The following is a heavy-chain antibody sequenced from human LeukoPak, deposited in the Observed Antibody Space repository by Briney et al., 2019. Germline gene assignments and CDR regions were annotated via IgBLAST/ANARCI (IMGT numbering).Heavy chain of an antibody. D-gene: IGHD2-8*01. Sequence: PSETLSLTCTVSGGSISSGGYYWSWIRQHPGKGLEWIGYIYYSGSTYYNPSLKSRVTISVDTSKNQFSLKLSSVTAADTAVYYCAREVTVRGKWNYFDYWGQGTLVTVSS. CDR3: AREVTVRGKWNYFDY. CDR1: GGSISSGGYY. V-gene: IGHV4-31*03. CDR2: IYYSGST. J-gene: IGHJ4*02.